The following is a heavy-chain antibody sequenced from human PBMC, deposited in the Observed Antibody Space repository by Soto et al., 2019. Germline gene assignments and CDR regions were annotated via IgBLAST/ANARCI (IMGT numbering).Heavy chain of an antibody. D-gene: IGHD4-4*01. CDR3: ARGVGGVTVAAGFDY. V-gene: IGHV3-21*02. J-gene: IGHJ4*02. CDR2: ISSSSSNI. Sequence: EVQLVESGGGLVKYGGSLRLSCVASRFTFSDSPMSWVRQAPGKGLEWVPAISSSSSNIFYAGSVKGRCTISRDDAKKSLYLPMDNLRAADTPVYFCARGVGGVTVAAGFDYWGQGTLVTVSS. CDR1: RFTFSDSP.